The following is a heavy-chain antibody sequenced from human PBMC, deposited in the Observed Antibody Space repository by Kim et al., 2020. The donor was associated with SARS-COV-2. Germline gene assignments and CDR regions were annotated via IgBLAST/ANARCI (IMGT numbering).Heavy chain of an antibody. J-gene: IGHJ4*02. D-gene: IGHD4-17*01. Sequence: NYNPPLKSRVTISVDTSKNTFSLKLSSVTAADTAVYYCAREPDYGDYFDYWGQGTLVTVSS. V-gene: IGHV4-59*01. CDR3: AREPDYGDYFDY.